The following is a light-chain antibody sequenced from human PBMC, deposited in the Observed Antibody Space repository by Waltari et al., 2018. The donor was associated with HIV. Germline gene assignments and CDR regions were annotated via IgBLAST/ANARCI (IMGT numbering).Light chain of an antibody. CDR1: THIIGAAYV. V-gene: IGLV1-40*01. CDR2: CSN. CDR3: QSYDTSLGGLWV. Sequence: QSALTQPPSVSGAPGDRVTPSSTGSTHIIGAAYVVYWSHQVSRPVAKLLIFCSNNRPSGVPDRFSGSKSGTSASLAITGLQAEDEADYYCQSYDTSLGGLWVFGRGTKLTVL. J-gene: IGLJ3*02.